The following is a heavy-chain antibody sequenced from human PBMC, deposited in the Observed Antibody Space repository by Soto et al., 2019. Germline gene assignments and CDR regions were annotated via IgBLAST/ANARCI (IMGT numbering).Heavy chain of an antibody. V-gene: IGHV4-31*03. CDR2: IYYSGTT. CDR3: ARDSLMATSGTARYYYGLDV. D-gene: IGHD5-12*01. CDR1: GGSIRSGGYY. Sequence: PSDTLSLTCTVSGGSIRSGGYYWTWIRHFPGKGLDWIGNIYYSGTTYYNPSLKSRLTMSVDTSKNQFSLRLNSVTAADTAMYFCARDSLMATSGTARYYYGLDVWGQGTTVTVSS. J-gene: IGHJ6*02.